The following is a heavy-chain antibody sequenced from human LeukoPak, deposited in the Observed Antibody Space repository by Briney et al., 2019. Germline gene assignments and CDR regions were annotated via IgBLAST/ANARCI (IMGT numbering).Heavy chain of an antibody. Sequence: ASVKVSCKASGGTFSSYEISWVRQAPGQGLEWMGWISAYNGNTNYAQKLQGRVTMTTDTSTSTAYMELRSLRSDDTAVYYCARGTRGDTSGYTRGQFDYWGQGTLVTVSS. CDR2: ISAYNGNT. CDR3: ARGTRGDTSGYTRGQFDY. D-gene: IGHD3-22*01. V-gene: IGHV1-18*01. J-gene: IGHJ4*02. CDR1: GGTFSSYE.